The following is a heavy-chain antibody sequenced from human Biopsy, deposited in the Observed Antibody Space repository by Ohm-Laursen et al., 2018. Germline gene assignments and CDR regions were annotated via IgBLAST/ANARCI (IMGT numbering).Heavy chain of an antibody. CDR2: LNPVSGNS. CDR1: GYTFTSYD. V-gene: IGHV1-8*01. J-gene: IGHJ5*02. CDR3: GRAVRNQLLTDP. D-gene: IGHD1-7*01. Sequence: ASVKVSCKASGYTFTSYDITWVRQASGQGPEWIGWLNPVSGNSNFGQKFRGRVTVTSDTSISTAYMELSGLTSDDTATYYCGRAVRNQLLTDPWGQGTLVAVTS.